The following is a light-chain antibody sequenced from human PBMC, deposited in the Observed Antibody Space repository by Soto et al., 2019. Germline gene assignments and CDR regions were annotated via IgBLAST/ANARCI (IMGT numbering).Light chain of an antibody. CDR3: SSYTTPNTRFL. CDR2: EVS. J-gene: IGLJ3*02. Sequence: QSALTQPASVSGSPGQSITVSCTGTSSDVGAYNYVSWYQQHPGKAPKLIIYEVSYRPSGVSGRFSGSKSGNTASLTISGLQAEDEADYYCSSYTTPNTRFLFGGGTKLTVL. V-gene: IGLV2-14*01. CDR1: SSDVGAYNY.